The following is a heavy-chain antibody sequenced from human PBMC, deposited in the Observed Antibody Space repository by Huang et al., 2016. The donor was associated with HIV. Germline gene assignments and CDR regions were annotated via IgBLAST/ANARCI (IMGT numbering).Heavy chain of an antibody. CDR3: ATRGYYDTNWGFDY. Sequence: QVQLVQSGAEVKKPGASVKVSCKVSGYSLSQLSIHWVRQAPGKGREWMGGFDPEDDGTIDAQRFQSRLTVTEDTSTDTAYMELSSLRSEDSAVYYCATRGYYDTNWGFDYWGPGTLVTVSS. J-gene: IGHJ4*02. CDR2: FDPEDDGT. D-gene: IGHD3-22*01. CDR1: GYSLSQLS. V-gene: IGHV1-24*01.